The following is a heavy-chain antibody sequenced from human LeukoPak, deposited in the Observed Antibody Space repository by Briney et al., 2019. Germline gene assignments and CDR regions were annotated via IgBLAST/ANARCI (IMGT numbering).Heavy chain of an antibody. CDR1: GFTFSSYG. CDR3: ARDQGAWGYGYNFDY. Sequence: GRSLRLSCAVSGFTFSSYGMHWVRQAPGKGLEWVAVISYDGSDKFYADSVKGRFTISRDNSKNTLRLQMISLRAEDTAVYYCARDQGAWGYGYNFDYWGQGTLVTVSS. D-gene: IGHD3-16*01. CDR2: ISYDGSDK. V-gene: IGHV3-30*03. J-gene: IGHJ4*02.